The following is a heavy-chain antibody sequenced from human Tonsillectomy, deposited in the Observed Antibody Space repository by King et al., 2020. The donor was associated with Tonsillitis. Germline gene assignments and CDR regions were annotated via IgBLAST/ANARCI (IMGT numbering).Heavy chain of an antibody. V-gene: IGHV4-34*01. J-gene: IGHJ6*03. CDR2: INHSGST. D-gene: IGHD3-22*01. CDR3: ARGEVVINSGGYYYSYSMDV. CDR1: GGSFSGYY. Sequence: VQLQQWGAGLLKPSETLSLTCAVYGGSFSGYYWSWSRQPPGKGLEWIGEINHSGSTNYNPSLKSRVTISVDTSKNQFSLKLSSVTAADTAVYYCARGEVVINSGGYYYSYSMDVWGKGTTVTVSS.